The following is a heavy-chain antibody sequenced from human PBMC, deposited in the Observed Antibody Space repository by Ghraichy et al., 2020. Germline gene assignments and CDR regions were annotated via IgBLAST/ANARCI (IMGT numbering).Heavy chain of an antibody. J-gene: IGHJ4*02. Sequence: SETLSLTCTVSGGSISSYYWSWIRQPPGKGLEWIGYIYYSGSTNYNPSLKSRVTISVDTSKNQFSLKLSSVTAADTAVYYCARDRGDGYNPRGGPRVYFDYWGQGTLVTVSS. CDR2: IYYSGST. V-gene: IGHV4-59*01. D-gene: IGHD5-24*01. CDR1: GGSISSYY. CDR3: ARDRGDGYNPRGGPRVYFDY.